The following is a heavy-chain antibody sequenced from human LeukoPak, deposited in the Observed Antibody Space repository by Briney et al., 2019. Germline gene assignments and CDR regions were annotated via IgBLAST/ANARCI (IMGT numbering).Heavy chain of an antibody. CDR1: GGSISSGSYY. CDR3: ARDRYDFWSGYPWFDP. J-gene: IGHJ5*02. Sequence: SQTLSLTCTVSGGSISSGSYYWRWIRQPPGKGLEWIGRIYTSGSTNYHPSLKSQVTISVDTSKNHFSLKLSSVTAADTAVYYCARDRYDFWSGYPWFDPWGQGTLVTVSS. D-gene: IGHD3-3*01. CDR2: IYTSGST. V-gene: IGHV4-61*02.